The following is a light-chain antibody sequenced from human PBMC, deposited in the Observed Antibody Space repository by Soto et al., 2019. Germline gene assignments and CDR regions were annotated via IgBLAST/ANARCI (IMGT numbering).Light chain of an antibody. CDR3: QQSYSTPWT. V-gene: IGKV1-39*01. J-gene: IGKJ1*01. Sequence: DIQMTHSPSSLSASVGDIVTITCRASQSISSYLNWYQQKPGKAPKLLIYAASSLQSGVPSRFSGSGSGTDFTLTISSLQPEDFATYYCQQSYSTPWTLGQGTKVDIK. CDR1: QSISSY. CDR2: AAS.